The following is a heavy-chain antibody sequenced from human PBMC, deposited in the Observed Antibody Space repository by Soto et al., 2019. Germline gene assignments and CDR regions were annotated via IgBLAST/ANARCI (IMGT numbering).Heavy chain of an antibody. CDR1: GVSINNGTFF. CDR2: VFYTGKTGTT. D-gene: IGHD1-26*01. J-gene: IGHJ5*02. Sequence: SETLSLTCTVSGVSINNGTFFWAWIRQSAGMGLEWIGSVFYTGKTGTTYYKPSLEGRITISVDTSKNQFSLTLTSLTAADTAVYFCARHSRYLGDNFFHPWGQGSLVNVSS. V-gene: IGHV4-39*01. CDR3: ARHSRYLGDNFFHP.